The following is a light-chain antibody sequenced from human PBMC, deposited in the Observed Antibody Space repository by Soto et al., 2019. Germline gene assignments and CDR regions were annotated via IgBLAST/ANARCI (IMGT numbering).Light chain of an antibody. CDR1: SSNIGALFD. J-gene: IGLJ1*01. CDR3: QSYDSSLGGSV. CDR2: GNI. V-gene: IGLV1-40*01. Sequence: QSVLTQPPSVSGAPGQTVTISCTGGSSNIGALFDVHWYQQLPGAAPKLLIYGNINRPSGVPDRFSGSKSGTSASLAIIGLRAEDEADYYCQSYDSSLGGSVFGTGTKLTVL.